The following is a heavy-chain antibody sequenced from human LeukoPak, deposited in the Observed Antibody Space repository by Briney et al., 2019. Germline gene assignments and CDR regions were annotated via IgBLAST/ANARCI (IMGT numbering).Heavy chain of an antibody. CDR1: GLTFSNYA. Sequence: GGSLRLSCSASGLTFSNYAMHWVRQAPGKGLEYVSGVSANGGSTYYSDSVQGRFTISRDNSKNTLYLQMSGLTTEDTAVYYCVKEDILKVTLDYWGQGTLVTVPS. CDR3: VKEDILKVTLDY. D-gene: IGHD5-12*01. V-gene: IGHV3-64D*06. CDR2: VSANGGST. J-gene: IGHJ4*02.